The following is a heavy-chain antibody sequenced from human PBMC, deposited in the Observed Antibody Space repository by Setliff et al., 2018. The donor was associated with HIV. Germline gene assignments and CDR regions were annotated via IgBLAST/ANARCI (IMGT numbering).Heavy chain of an antibody. CDR3: ARAAAGNTGPLDL. CDR2: IYTSGST. Sequence: SETLSLTCTVSGDSVSSRSYYWSWIRQPPGKGLEWIGYIYTSGSTNYNPSLKSRVTISVDTSKNQFSLKLTSVTASDTAVYYCARAAAGNTGPLDLWGQGSPVTVSS. CDR1: GDSVSSRSYY. J-gene: IGHJ5*02. D-gene: IGHD4-17*01. V-gene: IGHV4-61*01.